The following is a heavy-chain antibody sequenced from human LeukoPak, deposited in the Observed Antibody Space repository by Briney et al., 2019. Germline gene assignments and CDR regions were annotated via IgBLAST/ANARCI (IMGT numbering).Heavy chain of an antibody. J-gene: IGHJ5*02. CDR3: ARRVLYCSSTSCSVNWFDP. Sequence: EASVKVSCKASGYTFTSYDINWVRQATGQGLEWMGWMNPNSGNTGYAQKFQGRVTITRNTSISTAYMELSRLRSDDTAVYYCARRVLYCSSTSCSVNWFDPWGQGTLVTVSS. CDR2: MNPNSGNT. CDR1: GYTFTSYD. D-gene: IGHD2-2*01. V-gene: IGHV1-8*01.